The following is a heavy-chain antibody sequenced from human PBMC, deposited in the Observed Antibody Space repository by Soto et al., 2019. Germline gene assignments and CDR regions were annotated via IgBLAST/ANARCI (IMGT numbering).Heavy chain of an antibody. CDR3: ARDGYYYDSSGYQRVYYFDY. J-gene: IGHJ4*02. CDR2: IFYSGST. CDR1: GGSISSYY. D-gene: IGHD3-22*01. Sequence: KTSETLSLTCAVSGGSISSYYWSWIRQSPGKGLEWIGYIFYSGSTNYNPSLKSRVTISVDTSKNQFSLNLISVTAADTAVYYCARDGYYYDSSGYQRVYYFDYWGQGTLVTSPQ. V-gene: IGHV4-59*01.